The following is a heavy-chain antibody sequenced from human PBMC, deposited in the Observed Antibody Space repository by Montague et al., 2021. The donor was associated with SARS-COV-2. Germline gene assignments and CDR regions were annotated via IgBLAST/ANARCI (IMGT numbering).Heavy chain of an antibody. Sequence: SETLSLTCAVHGTSFSGYYWNWIRQPPGPGLEWIGEINHGGSTKYSPSLKRRLTISADTSKNQFSLKLTSVAAADTAVYYCSRLRDGVVPSPILGVGPYYSYYCMDVWGRGTTVTVSS. V-gene: IGHV4-34*01. D-gene: IGHD3-10*01. CDR3: SRLRDGVVPSPILGVGPYYSYYCMDV. CDR2: INHGGST. CDR1: GTSFSGYY. J-gene: IGHJ6*01.